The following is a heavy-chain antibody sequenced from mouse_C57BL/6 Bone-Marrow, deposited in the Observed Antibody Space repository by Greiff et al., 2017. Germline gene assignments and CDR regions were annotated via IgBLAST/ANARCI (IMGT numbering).Heavy chain of an antibody. V-gene: IGHV2-2*01. CDR2: IWSGGST. Sequence: VQVVESGPGLVQPSQSLSITCTVSGFSLTSYGVHWVRQSPGKGLEWLGVIWSGGSTDYNAAFISRLSISKDNSKSQVFFKMNSLQADDTAIYYCARNPRLDSSGYAMDYWGQGTSVTVSS. CDR1: GFSLTSYG. J-gene: IGHJ4*01. CDR3: ARNPRLDSSGYAMDY. D-gene: IGHD3-2*02.